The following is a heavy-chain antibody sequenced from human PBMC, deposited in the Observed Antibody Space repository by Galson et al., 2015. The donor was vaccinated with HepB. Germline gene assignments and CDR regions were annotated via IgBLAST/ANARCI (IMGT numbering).Heavy chain of an antibody. CDR2: INSDGSST. CDR1: GFTFSSYW. D-gene: IGHD3-22*01. CDR3: ARDDSLYDSSGYYFPHYYYYGMDV. Sequence: SLRLSCAASGFTFSSYWMHWVRQAPGKGLVWVSRINSDGSSTSYADSVKGRFTISRDNAKNTLYLQMNSLRAEDTAVYYCARDDSLYDSSGYYFPHYYYYGMDVWGQGTTVTVSS. J-gene: IGHJ6*02. V-gene: IGHV3-74*01.